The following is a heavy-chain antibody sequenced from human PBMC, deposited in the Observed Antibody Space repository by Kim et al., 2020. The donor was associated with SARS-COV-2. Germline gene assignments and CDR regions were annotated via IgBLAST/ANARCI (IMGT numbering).Heavy chain of an antibody. J-gene: IGHJ4*02. CDR3: ARDRRGRGNDY. Sequence: GGSLRHSCAASGFTFSSYWMHWVRQAPGKGLVWVSRINSDGSSTSYADSVKGRFTISRDNAKNTLYLQMNSLRAEDTAVYYCARDRRGRGNDYWGQGTLVTVSS. CDR1: GFTFSSYW. D-gene: IGHD3-10*01. V-gene: IGHV3-74*01. CDR2: INSDGSST.